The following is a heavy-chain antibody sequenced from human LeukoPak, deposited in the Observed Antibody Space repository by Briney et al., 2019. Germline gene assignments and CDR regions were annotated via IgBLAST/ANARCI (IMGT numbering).Heavy chain of an antibody. V-gene: IGHV1-69*04. CDR3: ARDPFPKRVYCSSTSCSYYYYGMDV. J-gene: IGHJ6*02. CDR1: GGTFSSYT. D-gene: IGHD2-2*01. Sequence: GSSVKVSCKASGGTFSSYTISWVRQAPGQGLEWMGRIIPILGIANYAQKFQGRVTITADKSTSTAYMELSGLRSEDTAVYYCARDPFPKRVYCSSTSCSYYYYGMDVWGQGTTVTVSS. CDR2: IIPILGIA.